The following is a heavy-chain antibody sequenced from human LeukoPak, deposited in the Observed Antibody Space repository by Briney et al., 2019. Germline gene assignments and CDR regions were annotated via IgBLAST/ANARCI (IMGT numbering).Heavy chain of an antibody. V-gene: IGHV5-51*01. CDR2: IYPGDSDT. CDR1: GYSFTSYW. CDR3: ARQGSGYSGYENIDY. J-gene: IGHJ4*02. D-gene: IGHD5-12*01. Sequence: GESLQISCKGSGYSFTSYWIGWVRQMPGKGLEWMGIIYPGDSDTRYSPSFQGRVTISADKSISNAYLQWSSLKASDTAMYYCARQGSGYSGYENIDYWGQGTLVTVSS.